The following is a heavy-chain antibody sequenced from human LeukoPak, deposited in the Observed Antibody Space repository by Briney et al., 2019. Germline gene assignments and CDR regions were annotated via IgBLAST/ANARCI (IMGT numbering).Heavy chain of an antibody. Sequence: GGSLRLSCAASGFTFCSYAMSWVRQAPGKGLEWVSAISGSGGDTYYADSVKGRFTISRDNSKNTLYLQMNSLRAEDTAVYYCARVSVGRYYFDNWGQGTPVTVS. CDR2: ISGSGGDT. J-gene: IGHJ4*02. CDR3: ARVSVGRYYFDN. CDR1: GFTFCSYA. D-gene: IGHD3-3*02. V-gene: IGHV3-23*01.